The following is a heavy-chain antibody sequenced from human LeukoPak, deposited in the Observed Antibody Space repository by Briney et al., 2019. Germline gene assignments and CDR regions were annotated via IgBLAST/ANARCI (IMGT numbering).Heavy chain of an antibody. V-gene: IGHV4-34*01. CDR1: GGSFSGYY. D-gene: IGHD3-10*01. CDR3: ARSRRTYYYGSGINTAKYYYYGMDV. J-gene: IGHJ6*02. CDR2: INHSGST. Sequence: SETLSLTCAVYGGSFSGYYWSWIRQPPGKGLEWIGEINHSGSTNYNPSLKSRVTISVDTSKNQFSLKLSFVTAADTAVYYCARSRRTYYYGSGINTAKYYYYGMDVWGQGTTVTVSS.